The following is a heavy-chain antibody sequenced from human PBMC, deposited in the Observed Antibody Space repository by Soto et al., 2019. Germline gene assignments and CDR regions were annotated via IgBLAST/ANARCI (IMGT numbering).Heavy chain of an antibody. CDR2: IYYSGST. V-gene: IGHV4-39*01. CDR1: GGSISSSSYY. CDR3: ARHSGYSYGYVAY. Sequence: PSETLSLTCTVSGGSISSSSYYWGWIRQPPGKGLEWIGSIYYSGSTYYNPSLKSRVTISVDTSKNQFSLKLSSVTAADTAVYYCARHSGYSYGYVAYWGQGTLVTVSS. D-gene: IGHD5-18*01. J-gene: IGHJ4*02.